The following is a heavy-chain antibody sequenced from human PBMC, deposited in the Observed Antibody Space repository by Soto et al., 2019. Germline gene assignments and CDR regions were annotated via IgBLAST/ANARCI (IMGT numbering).Heavy chain of an antibody. CDR1: GFTFSSYW. D-gene: IGHD2-2*01. CDR2: IKQDGSEI. CDR3: ANSLSAIPCDS. J-gene: IGHJ4*02. V-gene: IGHV3-7*05. Sequence: EVQLVESGGGLVQSGGSLRLSCAASGFTFSSYWMTWVRQGPGEGPEWVANIKQDGSEIYYVDAVKCRFTISRDNAKSSLYLQMTSLRAEDTAVYHCANSLSAIPCDSWGQGTLVTVSS.